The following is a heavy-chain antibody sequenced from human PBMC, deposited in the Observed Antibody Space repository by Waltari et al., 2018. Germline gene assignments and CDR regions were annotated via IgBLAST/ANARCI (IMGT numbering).Heavy chain of an antibody. J-gene: IGHJ6*03. D-gene: IGHD1-20*01. Sequence: QVQLVESGGGVVQPGRSLGTSWAASGLPFSTYGMHRVRPAPGQGLGWVAVIWYDGSNKYYADSVKGRFTISRDNSKNTLYLQMNSLRAEDTAVYYCARDSGYNWNYYYYYMDVWGKGTTVTVSS. CDR1: GLPFSTYG. CDR2: IWYDGSNK. V-gene: IGHV3-33*08. CDR3: ARDSGYNWNYYYYYMDV.